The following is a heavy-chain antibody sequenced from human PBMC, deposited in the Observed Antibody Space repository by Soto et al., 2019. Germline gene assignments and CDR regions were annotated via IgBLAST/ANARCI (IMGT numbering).Heavy chain of an antibody. CDR1: GFTFDDYA. J-gene: IGHJ4*02. D-gene: IGHD2-2*01. Sequence: GGSLRLSCAASGFTFDDYAMHWVRQAPGKGLEWVSGISWNSGSIGYADSVKGRFTISRDNAKNSLYLQMNSLRAEDTALYYCATSPPPAEGVFDYWGQGTLVTVSS. CDR2: ISWNSGSI. V-gene: IGHV3-9*01. CDR3: ATSPPPAEGVFDY.